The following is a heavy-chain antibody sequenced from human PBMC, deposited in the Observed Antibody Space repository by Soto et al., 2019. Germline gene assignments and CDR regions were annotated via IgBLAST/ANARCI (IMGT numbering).Heavy chain of an antibody. Sequence: GASVKVSCKASGYTFTSYAMHWVRQAPGQRLEWMGWINAGNGNTKYSQKFQGRVTITRDTSASTAYMELSSLRSEDTAVYYCARAGCSSTSCYRDNWFDPWGQGTLVTVSS. CDR3: ARAGCSSTSCYRDNWFDP. J-gene: IGHJ5*02. V-gene: IGHV1-3*01. D-gene: IGHD2-2*02. CDR2: INAGNGNT. CDR1: GYTFTSYA.